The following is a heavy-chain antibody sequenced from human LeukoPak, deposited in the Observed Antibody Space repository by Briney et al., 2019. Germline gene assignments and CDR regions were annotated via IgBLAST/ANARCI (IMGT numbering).Heavy chain of an antibody. Sequence: GGSLRLSCATSGFTFSNSDMNWVRQAPGKGLEWVSSITTTSSYIYYVDSVRGRFTISRDNAKNTLYLQMNSLRAEDTAVYYCARDLYDSSPIDYWGQGTLVTVSS. V-gene: IGHV3-21*01. D-gene: IGHD3-22*01. CDR1: GFTFSNSD. J-gene: IGHJ4*02. CDR2: ITTTSSYI. CDR3: ARDLYDSSPIDY.